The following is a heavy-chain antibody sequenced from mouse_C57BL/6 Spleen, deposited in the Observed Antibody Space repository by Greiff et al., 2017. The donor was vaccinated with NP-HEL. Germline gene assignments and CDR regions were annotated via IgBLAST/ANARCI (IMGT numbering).Heavy chain of an antibody. CDR2: IDPEDGDT. D-gene: IGHD2-1*01. J-gene: IGHJ3*01. CDR3: TTGQGGNYLRFAY. V-gene: IGHV14-1*01. Sequence: EVQLQQSGAELVRPGASVKLSCTASGFNIKDYYMHWVKQRPEQGLEWIGRIDPEDGDTEYAPQFQGKATMTADTYSNTADLQLSSLTSEDTAVYYWTTGQGGNYLRFAYWGQGTLVTVSA. CDR1: GFNIKDYY.